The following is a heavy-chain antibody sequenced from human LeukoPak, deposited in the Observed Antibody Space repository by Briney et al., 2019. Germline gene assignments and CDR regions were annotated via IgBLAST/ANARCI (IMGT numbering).Heavy chain of an antibody. D-gene: IGHD2-2*01. V-gene: IGHV4-31*03. CDR1: GGSISSGGYY. CDR2: IYYSGST. Sequence: SQTLSLTCTVSGGSISSGGYYWSWIRQHPGKGLEWIGYIYYSGSTNYNPSLKSRVTISVDTSKNQFSLKLSSVTAADTAVYYCARGSVVPAAMDVWGQGTTVTVSS. J-gene: IGHJ6*02. CDR3: ARGSVVPAAMDV.